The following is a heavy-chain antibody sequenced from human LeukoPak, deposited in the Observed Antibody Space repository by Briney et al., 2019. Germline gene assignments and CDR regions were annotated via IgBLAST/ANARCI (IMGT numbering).Heavy chain of an antibody. V-gene: IGHV3-23*01. D-gene: IGHD3-22*01. CDR2: ISCSGGST. J-gene: IGHJ4*02. CDR1: GFTYISYA. CDR3: AKDQSYYYDSSGYYSTIPFDY. Sequence: PGGSLRLSCAASGFTYISYAMSWVGQAAGRGRESVSAISCSGGSTYYADSVKGRFTISRDNSKNTLYLQMNSLRAEDTAVYYCAKDQSYYYDSSGYYSTIPFDYWGQGTLVTVSS.